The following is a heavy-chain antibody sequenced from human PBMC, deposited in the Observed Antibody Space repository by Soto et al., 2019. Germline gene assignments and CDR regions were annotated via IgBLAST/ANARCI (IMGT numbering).Heavy chain of an antibody. CDR1: GFTFSSYA. CDR3: AKGYCSSTSCYVSQLGFDP. D-gene: IGHD2-2*01. J-gene: IGHJ5*02. Sequence: GGSLRLSCAASGFTFSSYAMSWVRQAPGKGLEWVSAISGSGGSTYYADSVKGRFTISRDNSKNTLYLQMNSLRAEDTAVYYSAKGYCSSTSCYVSQLGFDPWGQGTLVTVSS. CDR2: ISGSGGST. V-gene: IGHV3-23*01.